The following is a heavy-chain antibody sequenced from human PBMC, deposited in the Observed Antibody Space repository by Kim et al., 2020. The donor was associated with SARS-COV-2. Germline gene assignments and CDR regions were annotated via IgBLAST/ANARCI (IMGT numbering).Heavy chain of an antibody. CDR1: GFSFSSYR. CDR3: AREGVYGGSAYYFDY. J-gene: IGHJ4*02. D-gene: IGHD2-8*01. V-gene: IGHV3-21*01. CDR2: ISSSGTYI. Sequence: GGSLRLSCAASGFSFSSYRMNWVRQAPGQGLEWVSFISSSGTYIYYTDSLKGRFTISRDNAKNSLYLQMNSLRAEDTAVYYCAREGVYGGSAYYFDYWGQGTLVTVSS.